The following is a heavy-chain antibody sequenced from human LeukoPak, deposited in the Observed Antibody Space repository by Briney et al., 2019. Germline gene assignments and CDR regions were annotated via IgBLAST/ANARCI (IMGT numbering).Heavy chain of an antibody. CDR3: ARDRGHYSSSWPAHFDY. J-gene: IGHJ4*02. Sequence: GGSLRLSCAASGFTFSSYSMNWVRQAPGEGLEWVSSISSSSSYIYYADSVKGRFTISRDNAKNSLYLQMNSLRAEDTAVYYCARDRGHYSSSWPAHFDYWGQGTLVTVSS. V-gene: IGHV3-21*01. CDR2: ISSSSSYI. D-gene: IGHD6-13*01. CDR1: GFTFSSYS.